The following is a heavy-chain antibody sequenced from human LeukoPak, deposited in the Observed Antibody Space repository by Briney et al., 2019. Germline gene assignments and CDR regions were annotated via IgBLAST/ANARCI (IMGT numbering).Heavy chain of an antibody. D-gene: IGHD3-22*01. Sequence: GGSLRLSCAASGFTFSSYAMSWVRQAPGKGLEWVSAISGSGGSTYYADSVKGRFTISRDNSKNTLYLQMNSLRAEDTAVYYCAKFRPRVYDSSGYLDYWGQGTLVTVSP. J-gene: IGHJ4*02. CDR1: GFTFSSYA. CDR2: ISGSGGST. V-gene: IGHV3-23*01. CDR3: AKFRPRVYDSSGYLDY.